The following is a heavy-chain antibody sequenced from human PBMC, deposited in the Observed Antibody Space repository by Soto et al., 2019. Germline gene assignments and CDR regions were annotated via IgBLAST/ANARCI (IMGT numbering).Heavy chain of an antibody. D-gene: IGHD3-10*01. J-gene: IGHJ5*02. CDR3: ARASYYGSGSRDNWFDP. CDR2: IYYSGST. Sequence: QVQLQESGPGLVKPSETLSLTCTVSGGSISSYYWSWIRQPPGKGLEWIGYIYYSGSTNYNPSLKSRVTISVETSKNQFSLKLSSVTAAETAVYYCARASYYGSGSRDNWFDPWGQGTLVTVSS. V-gene: IGHV4-59*01. CDR1: GGSISSYY.